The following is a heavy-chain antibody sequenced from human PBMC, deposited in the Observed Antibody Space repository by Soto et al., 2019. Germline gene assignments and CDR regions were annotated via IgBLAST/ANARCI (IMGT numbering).Heavy chain of an antibody. D-gene: IGHD3-3*01. CDR3: ARALPASRITIFGVVNLYWFDP. CDR1: GGSISSYY. Sequence: WETLSLTCTVSGGSISSYYWSWIRQPPGKGLEWIGYIYYSGSTNYNPSLKSRVTISVDTSKNQFSLKLSSVTAADTAVYYCARALPASRITIFGVVNLYWFDPWGQGTLVTVSS. J-gene: IGHJ5*02. CDR2: IYYSGST. V-gene: IGHV4-59*01.